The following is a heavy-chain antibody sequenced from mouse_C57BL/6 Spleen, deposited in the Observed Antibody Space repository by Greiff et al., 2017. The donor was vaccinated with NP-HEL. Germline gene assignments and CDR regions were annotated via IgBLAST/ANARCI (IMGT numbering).Heavy chain of an antibody. CDR1: GYTFTSYW. CDR2: IYPGNSDT. J-gene: IGHJ4*01. Sequence: VHVKQSGTVLARPGASVKMSCKTSGYTFTSYWMHWVKQRPGQGLEWIGAIYPGNSDTSYNQKFKGKAKLTAVTSASTAYMELSSLTNEDSAVYYSTRYDGYNYAMDYWGQGTSVTVSS. V-gene: IGHV1-5*01. D-gene: IGHD2-3*01. CDR3: TRYDGYNYAMDY.